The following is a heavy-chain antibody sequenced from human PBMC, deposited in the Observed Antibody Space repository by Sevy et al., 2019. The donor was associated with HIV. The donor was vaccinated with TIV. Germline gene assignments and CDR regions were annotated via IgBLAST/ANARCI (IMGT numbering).Heavy chain of an antibody. D-gene: IGHD2-8*01. V-gene: IGHV3-23*01. Sequence: GGSLRLSRAASGFTFNKYSMSWVRQPLGKGLEWVSTLSFGCGEINYADSVKGRFTISRDNSKSSVYLQMNNLRPEDTAVYYCAREGCTKPHDYWGQGTLVTVSS. CDR1: GFTFNKYS. CDR3: AREGCTKPHDY. CDR2: LSFGCGEI. J-gene: IGHJ4*02.